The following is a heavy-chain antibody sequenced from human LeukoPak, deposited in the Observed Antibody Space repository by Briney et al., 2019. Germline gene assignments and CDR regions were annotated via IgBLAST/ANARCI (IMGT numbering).Heavy chain of an antibody. V-gene: IGHV3-53*01. CDR3: AKAPLGRCTGVICYYFDY. Sequence: PGGSLRLSCTVSGFTVSSNSMSWVCQAPGKGLEWVSFIYSGGNTHYSDSVKGRFTISRDNSKNTLYLQMNSLRAEDAAVYYCAKAPLGRCTGVICYYFDYWGQGTLVTVSS. J-gene: IGHJ4*02. CDR1: GFTVSSNS. CDR2: IYSGGNT. D-gene: IGHD2-15*01.